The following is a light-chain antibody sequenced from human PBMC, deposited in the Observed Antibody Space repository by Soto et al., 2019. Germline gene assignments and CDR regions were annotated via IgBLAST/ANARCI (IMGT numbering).Light chain of an antibody. CDR3: QQYNSYPVT. CDR2: DAS. CDR1: QSISSW. J-gene: IGKJ1*01. Sequence: DIQMTQSPSTLSASVGDRVTITCRASQSISSWLAWYQQKPGKAPKLLIYDASSLESGDPSRFSGSGSGTEVTLTSSSLQPYDFATYYCQQYNSYPVTFGQGTKVEIK. V-gene: IGKV1-5*01.